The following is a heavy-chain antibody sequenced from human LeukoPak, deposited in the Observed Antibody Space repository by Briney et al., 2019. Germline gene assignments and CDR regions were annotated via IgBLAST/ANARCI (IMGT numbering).Heavy chain of an antibody. CDR2: IRYDGSDK. J-gene: IGHJ4*02. Sequence: GGSLRLSCAASGFTFSNYGMHWVRQAPGKGLEWVAFIRYDGSDKYYADSVKGRFTISRDNSKKTLYLQMNSLRAEDTAVYYCAKGGQYILTGYYKGYFDYWGQGTLVTVSS. D-gene: IGHD3-9*01. CDR3: AKGGQYILTGYYKGYFDY. CDR1: GFTFSNYG. V-gene: IGHV3-30*02.